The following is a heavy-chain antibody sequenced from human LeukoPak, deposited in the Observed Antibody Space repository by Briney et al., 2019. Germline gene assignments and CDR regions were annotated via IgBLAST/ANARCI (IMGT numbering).Heavy chain of an antibody. D-gene: IGHD3-3*01. V-gene: IGHV4-4*02. CDR3: AREGGFYRPLDY. CDR1: GGSVTSTNW. Sequence: SETLSLTCAVSGGSVTSTNWWSWGRQPPGKGLEWIGEVHLDGRTNYNPSLTGRLTMSVDLYENHISLKLTSVTAADTAVYYCAREGGFYRPLDYSGQGTLVTVSS. J-gene: IGHJ4*02. CDR2: VHLDGRT.